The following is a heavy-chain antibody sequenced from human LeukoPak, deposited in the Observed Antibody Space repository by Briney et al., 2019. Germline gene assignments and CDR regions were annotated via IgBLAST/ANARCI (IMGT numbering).Heavy chain of an antibody. D-gene: IGHD3-3*01. CDR1: GFTFSNAW. Sequence: GGSLRLSCAASGFTFSNAWMSWVRQAPGKGLEWVGRIKSKTDGGTTDYAAPVKGRFTISRDDSKNTLYLQMNSLKTEDTAVYYCTTDRYLRFLEWILDAFDIWGQGTMVTVSS. CDR2: IKSKTDGGTT. J-gene: IGHJ3*02. CDR3: TTDRYLRFLEWILDAFDI. V-gene: IGHV3-15*01.